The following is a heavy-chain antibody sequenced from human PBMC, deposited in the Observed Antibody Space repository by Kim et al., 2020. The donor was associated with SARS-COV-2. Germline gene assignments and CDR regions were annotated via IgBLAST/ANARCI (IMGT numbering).Heavy chain of an antibody. D-gene: IGHD3-22*01. V-gene: IGHV3-33*05. CDR1: GFTFSSYG. J-gene: IGHJ3*02. Sequence: GGSLRLSCAASGFTFSSYGMHWVRQAPGKGLEWVAVISYDGSNKYYADSVKGRFTTSRDNSKNTLYLQMNSLRAEDTAVYYCARDGFADSSGYTGAFDIWGQGTMVTVSS. CDR3: ARDGFADSSGYTGAFDI. CDR2: ISYDGSNK.